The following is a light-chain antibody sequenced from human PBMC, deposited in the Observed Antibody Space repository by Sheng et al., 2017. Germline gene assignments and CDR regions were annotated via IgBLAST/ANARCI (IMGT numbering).Light chain of an antibody. V-gene: IGKV3-20*01. CDR1: QSVRNNY. J-gene: IGKJ1*01. CDR3: QQYGSSPWT. CDR2: CI. Sequence: EIVLTQSPGTLSLSPGERATLSCRASQSVRNNYLVWYQQKPGPWPGSQAPHLWCIQQGHWHPRXVQWQWVWDRLHSHHQQLEPEDFXLYFCQQYGSSPWTFGQGTKVEIK.